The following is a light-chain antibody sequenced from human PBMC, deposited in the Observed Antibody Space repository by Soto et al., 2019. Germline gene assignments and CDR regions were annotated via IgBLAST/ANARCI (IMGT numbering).Light chain of an antibody. J-gene: IGKJ1*01. V-gene: IGKV1-8*01. Sequence: AIRMTQSPSSFSASTGDGVTITCRASQGISSYLAWYQQKPGKAPKLLIYAASTLQSGVPSRFSGSGSGTDFTLTISCLQSEDFATYYCQQYYSYPPWTFGQGTKVEIK. CDR3: QQYYSYPPWT. CDR1: QGISSY. CDR2: AAS.